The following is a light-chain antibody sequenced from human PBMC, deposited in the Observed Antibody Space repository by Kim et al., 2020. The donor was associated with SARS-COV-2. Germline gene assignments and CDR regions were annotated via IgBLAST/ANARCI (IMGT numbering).Light chain of an antibody. CDR2: DVS. J-gene: IGLJ3*02. V-gene: IGLV2-11*01. CDR3: CSSAATYIWV. CDR1: SIDVCDYNY. Sequence: GQSATTSCTGSSIDVCDYNYSSWYQHYPGTATNIMIHDVSMPSSGVPDRFAGSTSGTTASLTFSVLPAEDEADYYCCSSAATYIWVFGGGTKLTVL.